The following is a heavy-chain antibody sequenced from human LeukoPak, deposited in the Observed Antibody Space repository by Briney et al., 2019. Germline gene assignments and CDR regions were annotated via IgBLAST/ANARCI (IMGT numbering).Heavy chain of an antibody. V-gene: IGHV3-30*02. D-gene: IGHD3-10*01. CDR2: IRYDGSNK. CDR3: ARDQAGSGHYADY. CDR1: GFTFSSYG. J-gene: IGHJ4*02. Sequence: GGSLRLSCAASGFTFSSYGMHWVRQAPGKGLEWVAFIRYDGSNKYYADSVKGRFTISRDNSKNTLYLQMNSLRAEDTAVYYCARDQAGSGHYADYWGQGTVVTVSS.